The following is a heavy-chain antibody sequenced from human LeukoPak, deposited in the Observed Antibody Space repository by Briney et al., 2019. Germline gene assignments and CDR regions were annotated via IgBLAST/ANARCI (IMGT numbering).Heavy chain of an antibody. CDR1: GGSFSGYY. Sequence: PSETLSLACAVYGGSFSGYYWSWIRQPPGKGLEWIGEINHSGSTNYNPSLKSRVTISVDTSKNQFSLKLSSVTAADTAVYYCARGRVEYCGGDCYLVDYWGQGTLVTVSS. J-gene: IGHJ4*02. CDR3: ARGRVEYCGGDCYLVDY. D-gene: IGHD2-21*02. V-gene: IGHV4-34*01. CDR2: INHSGST.